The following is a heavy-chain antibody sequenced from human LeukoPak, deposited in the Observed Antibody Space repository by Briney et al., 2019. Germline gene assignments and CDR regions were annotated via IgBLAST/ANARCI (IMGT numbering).Heavy chain of an antibody. CDR3: AKDREVPHFDY. CDR1: GFTFSSYA. D-gene: IGHD1-26*01. V-gene: IGHV3-30-3*01. Sequence: PGGSLRLSCAASGFTFSSYAMHWVRQAPGKGLEWVAVISYDGSNKYYADSVKGRFTISRDNSKNTLYLQMNSLRAEDTAVYYCAKDREVPHFDYWGQGTLVTVSS. J-gene: IGHJ4*02. CDR2: ISYDGSNK.